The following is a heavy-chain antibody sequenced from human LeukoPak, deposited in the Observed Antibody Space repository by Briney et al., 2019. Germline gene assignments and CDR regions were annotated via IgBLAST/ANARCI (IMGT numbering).Heavy chain of an antibody. V-gene: IGHV1-18*03. D-gene: IGHD3-22*01. CDR3: ARTPYHDSSGFDHFNY. Sequence: ASVKVSCNASGYTFSNYSITWVRQAPGQGLEWMGWISAYSGNSNYARKFFDRLIMTVDSSTSTAYMELKSLRSDDMAVYYCARTPYHDSSGFDHFNYWGQGTLVTVSS. J-gene: IGHJ4*02. CDR1: GYTFSNYS. CDR2: ISAYSGNS.